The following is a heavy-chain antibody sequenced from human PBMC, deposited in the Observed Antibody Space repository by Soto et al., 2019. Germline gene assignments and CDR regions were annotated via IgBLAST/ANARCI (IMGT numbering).Heavy chain of an antibody. CDR2: INAGNGNT. V-gene: IGHV1-3*01. CDR1: GYTFTSYA. J-gene: IGHJ5*02. Sequence: GASVKVSCKASGYTFTSYAMHWVRQAPGQRLEWMGWINAGNGNTKYSQKFQGRVTITRDTSASTAYMELSSLRSEDTAVYYCARSIAARPCGWFDPWGQGTLVTVSS. D-gene: IGHD6-6*01. CDR3: ARSIAARPCGWFDP.